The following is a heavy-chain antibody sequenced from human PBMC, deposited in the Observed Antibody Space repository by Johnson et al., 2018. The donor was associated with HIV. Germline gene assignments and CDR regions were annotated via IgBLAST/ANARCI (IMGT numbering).Heavy chain of an antibody. Sequence: VQLVESGGGVVQPGRSLRLSCAASGFTFSSYAMDWVRQTPGKGLAWVSAVSAGGDNTYYADSVEGRFTISRDNSKNTLYLQMNSLRAEDTAMDYCARSKDCRGGSCPDGFDIWGQGTMVIVSS. CDR3: ARSKDCRGGSCPDGFDI. D-gene: IGHD2-15*01. V-gene: IGHV3-23*04. CDR1: GFTFSSYA. J-gene: IGHJ3*02. CDR2: VSAGGDNT.